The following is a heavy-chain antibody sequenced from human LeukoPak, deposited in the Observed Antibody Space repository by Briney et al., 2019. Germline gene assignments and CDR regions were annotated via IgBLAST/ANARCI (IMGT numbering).Heavy chain of an antibody. Sequence: PSETLSLTCTVSNVSISSGSHYWTWIRQPAGKGRAWIGRIYAGGRSDYNPSLRSRVSISVDTSKNQFSLRLSSVTATDTGVYYCASDHSGWLGLGYWGQRTLVSLSS. CDR3: ASDHSGWLGLGY. CDR1: NVSISSGSHY. J-gene: IGHJ4*02. D-gene: IGHD6-19*01. V-gene: IGHV4-61*02. CDR2: IYAGGRS.